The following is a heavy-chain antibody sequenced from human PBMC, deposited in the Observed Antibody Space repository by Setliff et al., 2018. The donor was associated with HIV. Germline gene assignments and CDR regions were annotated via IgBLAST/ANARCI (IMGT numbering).Heavy chain of an antibody. Sequence: GESLKISCQASAVTFISFWIGWVRQMPGKGLEWMGVINPSDSETRYSPSFQGQVTIPADKSINTAYLQWNSLKASDTAMYYCARQPTDTSGYNNWFDSWGQGTLVTVSS. CDR2: INPSDSET. CDR3: ARQPTDTSGYNNWFDS. CDR1: AVTFISFW. V-gene: IGHV5-51*01. D-gene: IGHD3-3*01. J-gene: IGHJ5*01.